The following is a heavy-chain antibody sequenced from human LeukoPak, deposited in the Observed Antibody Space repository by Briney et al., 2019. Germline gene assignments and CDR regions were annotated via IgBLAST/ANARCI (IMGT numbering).Heavy chain of an antibody. D-gene: IGHD6-6*01. J-gene: IGHJ6*02. CDR3: ARDTLEYSSSVSTYYYYGMDV. CDR1: GGTFSSYA. CDR2: IIPIFGTA. Sequence: ASVKVSCKASGGTFSSYAISWVRQAPGQGLEWMGGIIPIFGTANYAQKFQGRVTITADESTGTAYMELSSLRSEDTAVYYCARDTLEYSSSVSTYYYYGMDVWGQGTTVTVSS. V-gene: IGHV1-69*01.